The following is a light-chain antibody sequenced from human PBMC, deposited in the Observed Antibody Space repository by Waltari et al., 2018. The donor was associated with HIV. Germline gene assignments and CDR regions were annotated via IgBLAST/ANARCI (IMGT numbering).Light chain of an antibody. J-gene: IGLJ1*01. Sequence: QSALTQPASVSGSPGQSITISCTGTSSDVGINNLVSWYQQYPGKVPKLMIYEVSKRPSGVSNRFSGSKSGNTASLTISGLQAEDEADYYCCSYAGSSTPFVFGTATKVTVL. CDR1: SSDVGINNL. CDR3: CSYAGSSTPFV. CDR2: EVS. V-gene: IGLV2-23*02.